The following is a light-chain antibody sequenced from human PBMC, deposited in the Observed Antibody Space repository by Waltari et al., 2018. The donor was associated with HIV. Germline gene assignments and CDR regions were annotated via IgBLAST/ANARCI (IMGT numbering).Light chain of an antibody. J-gene: IGLJ2*01. CDR1: TSTIGTHF. Sequence: QSVLPPPPSVSAPPGQKVTISCSGSTSTIGTHFVSWSQRIPGTRPKLPIYNNNERPSGIPARFSGSKSGTSATLGITGLQTGDEADYYCATWDSSLNGVLFGGGTKLTAL. CDR2: NNN. CDR3: ATWDSSLNGVL. V-gene: IGLV1-51*01.